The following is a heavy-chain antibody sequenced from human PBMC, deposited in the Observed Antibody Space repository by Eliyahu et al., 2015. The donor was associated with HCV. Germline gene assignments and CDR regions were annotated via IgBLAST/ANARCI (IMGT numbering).Heavy chain of an antibody. D-gene: IGHD3-10*01. V-gene: IGHV1-69*04. Sequence: LEWMGRIIPIVTIANYAQKFQGRVTIIADKSTSTAYMELGSLRSEDTAVYYCARENYYGSGTYSHYFDYWGQGTLVTVSS. CDR3: ARENYYGSGTYSHYFDY. J-gene: IGHJ4*02. CDR2: IIPIVTIA.